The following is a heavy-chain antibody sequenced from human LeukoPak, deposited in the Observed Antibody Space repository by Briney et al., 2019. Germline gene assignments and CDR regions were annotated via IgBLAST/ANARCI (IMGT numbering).Heavy chain of an antibody. J-gene: IGHJ5*02. CDR1: GGSISSDLYY. D-gene: IGHD3-10*01. V-gene: IGHV4-61*02. Sequence: SQTLSLTCTVSGGSISSDLYYWSWIRQPAGKGLEWIGRIYSSGTTNYNPSLKSRVTISVERSKNQVSLMLNSVTAADAAVYYCAGGAYGSGSYAKWFDPWGQGTLVIVSS. CDR3: AGGAYGSGSYAKWFDP. CDR2: IYSSGTT.